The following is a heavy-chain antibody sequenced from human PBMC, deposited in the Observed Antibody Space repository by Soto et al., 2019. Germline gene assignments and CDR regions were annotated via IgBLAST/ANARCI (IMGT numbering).Heavy chain of an antibody. D-gene: IGHD3-22*01. V-gene: IGHV3-30*18. CDR1: GFTFRSYG. J-gene: IGHJ4*02. Sequence: QVQLVESGGGVVQPGRSLRLSCAASGFTFRSYGMHWVRQAPGKGLDWVAVISYDGSNKYYADSVKGRFTISRDNSKNTLYLQMNSLRPEDTAVYFCAKDEAYFDTLAPGGHWGQGTLVTVSS. CDR3: AKDEAYFDTLAPGGH. CDR2: ISYDGSNK.